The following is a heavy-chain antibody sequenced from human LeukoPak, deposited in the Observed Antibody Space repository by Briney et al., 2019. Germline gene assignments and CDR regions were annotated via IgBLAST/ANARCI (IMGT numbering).Heavy chain of an antibody. D-gene: IGHD3-16*02. CDR3: ARHDSFIPY. V-gene: IGHV3-23*01. J-gene: IGHJ4*02. Sequence: GGSLRLSCAASGFSFSEYYMDWVRQAPGKGLEWVSGISDSGGSTYYADSVKGRCTISRDNSKNTVSLQMNNLRAEDTAVYFCARHDSFIPYWGQGTLVTVTS. CDR2: ISDSGGST. CDR1: GFSFSEYY.